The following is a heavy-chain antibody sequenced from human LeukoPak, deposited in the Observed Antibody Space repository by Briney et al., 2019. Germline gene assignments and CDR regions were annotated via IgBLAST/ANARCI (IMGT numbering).Heavy chain of an antibody. D-gene: IGHD3-22*01. CDR3: ATLRTMIRPDFDN. CDR1: GLAFTDYY. J-gene: IGHJ4*02. CDR2: ISSGGETT. Sequence: GESLRLSCAASGLAFTDYYMTWIRQAPGKGLEWVSYISSGGETTYSADSVRGRFTISRDNTKNSLYLHMNSLRAEDTAVYYCATLRTMIRPDFDNWGQGTLVTVSS. V-gene: IGHV3-11*01.